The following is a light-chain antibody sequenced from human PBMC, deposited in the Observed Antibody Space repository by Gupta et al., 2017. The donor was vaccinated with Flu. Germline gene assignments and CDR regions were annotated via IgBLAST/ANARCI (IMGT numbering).Light chain of an antibody. CDR1: QSVVYSYNNKNY. V-gene: IGKV4-1*01. J-gene: IGKJ2*01. Sequence: DIVMTQSPDSLAVSLGERATIHCKSSQSVVYSYNNKNYLGWYQQKPGQPPQLLIYCASTRECGVADRFSGRGSGKDFTLTSSSLQAEDGAVYYRQQDYSTLHFGQGTKLEIK. CDR3: QQDYSTLH. CDR2: CAS.